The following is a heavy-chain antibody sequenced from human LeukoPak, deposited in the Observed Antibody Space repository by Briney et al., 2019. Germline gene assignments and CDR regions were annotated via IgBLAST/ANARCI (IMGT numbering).Heavy chain of an antibody. CDR2: INHSGST. V-gene: IGHV4-34*01. J-gene: IGHJ4*02. CDR1: GGSFSGYY. CDR3: AKSSWGHYFDY. Sequence: PSETLSLTCAVYGGSFSGYYWSWIRQPPGKGLEWIGEINHSGSTNYNPSLKSRVTIPVDTSKNQFSLKLSSVTAADTAVYYCAKSSWGHYFDYWGQGTLVTVSS. D-gene: IGHD3-16*01.